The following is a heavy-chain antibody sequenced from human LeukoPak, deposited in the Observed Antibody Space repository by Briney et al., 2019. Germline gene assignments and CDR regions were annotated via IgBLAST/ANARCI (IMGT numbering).Heavy chain of an antibody. J-gene: IGHJ6*04. CDR3: ARVVSSSWYGLLVDV. V-gene: IGHV1-46*01. Sequence: ASVKVSCKASGYTFTSYYMHWVRQAPGQGLEWMGIINPSGGSTSYAQKFQGRVTMTTDTSTNTVYMDLRSLRSDDTAVYYCARVVSSSWYGLLVDVWGKGTTVTVSS. CDR2: INPSGGST. D-gene: IGHD6-13*01. CDR1: GYTFTSYY.